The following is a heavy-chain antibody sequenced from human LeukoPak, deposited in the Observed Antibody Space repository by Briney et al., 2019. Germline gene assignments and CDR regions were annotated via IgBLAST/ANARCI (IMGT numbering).Heavy chain of an antibody. CDR1: GYTFTSYG. D-gene: IGHD3-3*01. J-gene: IGHJ6*02. Sequence: ASVKVSCKASGYTFTSYGISWVRQAPGQGLEWMGWISGYNGNTNYAQNLQGRLTMTTDTSTSTAYMDLRSLRSDDTAVYYCARGELTIFGATDYYGMDVWGQGTTVTVSS. V-gene: IGHV1-18*01. CDR2: ISGYNGNT. CDR3: ARGELTIFGATDYYGMDV.